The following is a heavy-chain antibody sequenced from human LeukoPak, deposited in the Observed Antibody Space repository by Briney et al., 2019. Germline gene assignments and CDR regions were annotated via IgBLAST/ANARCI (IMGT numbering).Heavy chain of an antibody. D-gene: IGHD6-13*01. CDR3: ARAGTLYYYYGMDV. CDR1: GGTFSSYA. Sequence: ASVKVSCKASGGTFSSYAINWVRQATGQGLEWMGWMNPNSGNTGYAQKFQGRVTMTRNTSISTAYMELSSLRSEDTAVYYCARAGTLYYYYGMDVWGQGTTVTVSS. V-gene: IGHV1-8*02. J-gene: IGHJ6*02. CDR2: MNPNSGNT.